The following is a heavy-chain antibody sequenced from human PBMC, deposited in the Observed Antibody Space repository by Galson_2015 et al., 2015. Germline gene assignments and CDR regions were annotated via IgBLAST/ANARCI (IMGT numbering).Heavy chain of an antibody. V-gene: IGHV3-23*01. CDR1: GFTFSDYA. CDR2: ITGSGFTT. CDR3: AKGGALVVPAAISYYYYMDV. D-gene: IGHD2-2*01. J-gene: IGHJ6*03. Sequence: SLRLSCAASGFTFSDYAMSWVRQAPGKGLEWVSAITGSGFTTYYADSVKGRFTSSRDNSKNTLYLQMTSLRAENTAVYYCAKGGALVVPAAISYYYYMDVWGKGTMVTVSS.